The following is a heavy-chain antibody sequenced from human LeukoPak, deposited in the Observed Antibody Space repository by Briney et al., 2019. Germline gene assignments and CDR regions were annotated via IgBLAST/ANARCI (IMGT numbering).Heavy chain of an antibody. CDR1: GYTFTSYG. V-gene: IGHV1-18*01. CDR2: ISAYNGNT. Sequence: ASVKASCKASGYTFTSYGISWVRQAPGQGLEWMGWISAYNGNTNYAQKLQGRVTMTTDTSTSTAYMELRSLRSDDTAVYYCARSGGDTVTKLGLLDYWGQGTLVTVSS. CDR3: ARSGGDTVTKLGLLDY. J-gene: IGHJ4*02. D-gene: IGHD4-11*01.